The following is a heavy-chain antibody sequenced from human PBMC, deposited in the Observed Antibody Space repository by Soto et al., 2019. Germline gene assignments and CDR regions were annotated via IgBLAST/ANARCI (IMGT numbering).Heavy chain of an antibody. V-gene: IGHV3-74*01. CDR2: INSDGSST. Sequence: EMQLVESGGGLLQPGGSLRLSCAVSGSTFSNDWMHWVRQAPGKGLVWVSHINSDGSSTNYADFVKGRFTIARDNAKNTVYLQMNSLRAVDTAVYYCARDRSYSLDVWGQGTTVTVSS. CDR1: GSTFSNDW. J-gene: IGHJ6*02. CDR3: ARDRSYSLDV.